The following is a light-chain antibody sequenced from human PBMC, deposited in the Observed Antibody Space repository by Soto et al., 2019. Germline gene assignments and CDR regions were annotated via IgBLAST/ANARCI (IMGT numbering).Light chain of an antibody. J-gene: IGLJ2*01. V-gene: IGLV1-44*01. CDR2: SNN. Sequence: QSVLTQPPSASGTPGQRVTISCSGSSSNIGNNIINWYQQLPGTAPKVVIYSNNHRPSGVPERFSGSKSGTSASLAISGLQSEDEADYYCAAWDDSLWGVVFGGGTKLTVL. CDR1: SSNIGNNI. CDR3: AAWDDSLWGVV.